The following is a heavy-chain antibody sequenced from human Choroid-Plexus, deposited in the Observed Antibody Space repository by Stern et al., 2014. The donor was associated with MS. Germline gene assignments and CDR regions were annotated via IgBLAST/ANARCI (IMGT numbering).Heavy chain of an antibody. D-gene: IGHD2/OR15-2a*01. J-gene: IGHJ5*02. Sequence: VQLVESGGGVVQPGRPLRLTCVASGFTFGSCAMHWVRQAPGKGLEWEAGVSYDGSNKYYADSVKGRFTISRDNSQNTLYMQMSILRPEDTAVYYCAKDRQYLTYFFDHWGQGSLVTVSS. CDR1: GFTFGSCA. CDR3: AKDRQYLTYFFDH. V-gene: IGHV3-30*18. CDR2: VSYDGSNK.